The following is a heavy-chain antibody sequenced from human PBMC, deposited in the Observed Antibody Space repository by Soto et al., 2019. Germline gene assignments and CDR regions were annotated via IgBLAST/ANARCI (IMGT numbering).Heavy chain of an antibody. V-gene: IGHV3-9*01. J-gene: IGHJ6*02. CDR2: ISWDSGRI. CDR1: GFTFDDYA. D-gene: IGHD6-19*01. Sequence: PGGSLRLSCAASGFTFDDYAMYWVRQGPGKGLEWVSGISWDSGRIGYADSVKGRFTISRDNAKTSLYLQMNSLRPEDTAVYYCTRDLVPGTPGGLDVWGQGTTVTVSS. CDR3: TRDLVPGTPGGLDV.